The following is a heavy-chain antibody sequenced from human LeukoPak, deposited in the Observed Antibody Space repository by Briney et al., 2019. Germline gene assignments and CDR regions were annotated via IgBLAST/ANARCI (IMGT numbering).Heavy chain of an antibody. CDR1: GGSISSGSYY. D-gene: IGHD3-22*01. Sequence: SETLPLTCTVSGGSISSGSYYWSWIRQPAGKGLEWIGRIYASGSTNYNPSLKSRVTMSVDTSKNQFSLKVSSVTAADTAVYYCARTMNGAFDIWGQGTMVTVSS. CDR3: ARTMNGAFDI. CDR2: IYASGST. J-gene: IGHJ3*02. V-gene: IGHV4-61*02.